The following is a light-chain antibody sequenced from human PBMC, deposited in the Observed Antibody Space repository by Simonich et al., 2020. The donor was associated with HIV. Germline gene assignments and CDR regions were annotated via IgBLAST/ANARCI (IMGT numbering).Light chain of an antibody. Sequence: EIVMTQSPATLSVSPGERATLSCRASHSVSSNLAWYEQKPGQAPRLLIYGASTRATGIPARFSGSGSGTEFTLTISSLEPEDFAVYYCQQRSNWPLFTFGPGTKVDIK. J-gene: IGKJ3*01. CDR3: QQRSNWPLFT. CDR1: HSVSSN. CDR2: GAS. V-gene: IGKV3-15*01.